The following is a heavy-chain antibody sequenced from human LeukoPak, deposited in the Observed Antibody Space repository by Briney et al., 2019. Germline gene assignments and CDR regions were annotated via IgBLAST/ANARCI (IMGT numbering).Heavy chain of an antibody. CDR3: ARSQRFAGAPGYYYYGMDV. J-gene: IGHJ6*02. Sequence: GGSLRLSGAASGFTVSSNYMTWVRQAPGKGLEWVSVFYSGGSTYYADSVKGRFIISRDNSKNTLYLQMNSLRAEDTAVYYCARSQRFAGAPGYYYYGMDVWGQGTTVTVSS. V-gene: IGHV3-66*01. CDR1: GFTVSSNY. CDR2: FYSGGST. D-gene: IGHD3-16*01.